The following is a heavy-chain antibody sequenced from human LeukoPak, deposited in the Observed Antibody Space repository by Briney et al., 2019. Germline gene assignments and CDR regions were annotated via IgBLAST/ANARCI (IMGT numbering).Heavy chain of an antibody. V-gene: IGHV3-30*04. D-gene: IGHD3-22*01. Sequence: GEALRLSCAASGFTFSRYAMHWGRQAPGKGVEWVAVISYDGRNKYYADSVKGGFTISRENTKNTLYLQINTLTAEHTAVYYCARDQEDSSGYYLFDYWGQGTLVTVSS. CDR3: ARDQEDSSGYYLFDY. CDR2: ISYDGRNK. CDR1: GFTFSRYA. J-gene: IGHJ4*02.